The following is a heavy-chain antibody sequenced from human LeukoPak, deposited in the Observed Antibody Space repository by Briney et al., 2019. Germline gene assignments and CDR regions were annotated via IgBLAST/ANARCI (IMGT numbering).Heavy chain of an antibody. CDR2: LYYSESL. J-gene: IGHJ3*01. V-gene: IGHV4-4*02. CDR3: ARGPRK. CDR1: GGSITIGTW. Sequence: SETLSLTCAVSGGSITIGTWWTWVRQPPGEGREWMGELYYSESLNYNSSLKSRVTISLDKTNNQSHLNLTSGTAADTAVYYCARGPRKWGQGTRVTVSS.